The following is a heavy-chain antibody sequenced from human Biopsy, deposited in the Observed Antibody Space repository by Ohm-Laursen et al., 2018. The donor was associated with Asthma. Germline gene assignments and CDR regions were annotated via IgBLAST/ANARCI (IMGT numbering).Heavy chain of an antibody. J-gene: IGHJ4*02. CDR1: GFMFRSFG. D-gene: IGHD5-12*01. Sequence: SLRLSCSASGFMFRSFGMHWVRQAPGKGLEWVTVISYDGNHKFYEDSVKGRFTISRDNSKNTLYLQMNSLRTEDTAVYYCAKRRGYSGHDNDYWGQGTLAIVSS. CDR3: AKRRGYSGHDNDY. CDR2: ISYDGNHK. V-gene: IGHV3-30*18.